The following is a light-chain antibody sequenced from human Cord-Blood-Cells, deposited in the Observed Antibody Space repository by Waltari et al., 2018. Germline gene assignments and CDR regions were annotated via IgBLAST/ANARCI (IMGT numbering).Light chain of an antibody. Sequence: DIQMTQSPSSLPASVGDRVTITSQARQDITNCLNWYQNKPGKALKLLTYDVSNLETGVPSRFSGSGSGTDFTLTIISLHPEDIATYYCQQYDNILLTFGGGTKVEIK. CDR1: QDITNC. J-gene: IGKJ4*01. CDR3: QQYDNILLT. V-gene: IGKV1-33*01. CDR2: DVS.